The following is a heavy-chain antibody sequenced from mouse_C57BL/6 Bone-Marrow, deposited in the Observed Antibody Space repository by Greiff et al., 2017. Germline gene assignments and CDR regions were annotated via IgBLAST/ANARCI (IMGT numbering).Heavy chain of an antibody. CDR2: ISASGSYT. D-gene: IGHD1-1*01. CDR3: ERERGITTGIVPMDY. V-gene: IGHV5-4*01. J-gene: IGHJ4*01. Sequence: EVQGVESGGGLVKPGGSLKLSCAASGFTFSSYAMSWVRPTPEQRLEWVANISASGSYTYYPDNVKGRFTLSRDNAKNNLYLHLSHLQSEDTAMYYCERERGITTGIVPMDYWGQGTSVTVSS. CDR1: GFTFSSYA.